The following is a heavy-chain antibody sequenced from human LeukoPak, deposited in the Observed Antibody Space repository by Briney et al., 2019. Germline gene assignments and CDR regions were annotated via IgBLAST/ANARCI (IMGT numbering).Heavy chain of an antibody. CDR3: ARLGYCSSTSCYPDY. CDR2: IHHSGST. Sequence: SETLSLTCAVSGYSISSLYYWGWIRQPPGTGLEWISSIHHSGSTDYNPSLKSRVTISVDTSKNQFSLKLRYVTAADAAVYYCARLGYCSSTSCYPDYWGEGTLVTVSS. V-gene: IGHV4-38-2*01. D-gene: IGHD2-2*01. J-gene: IGHJ4*02. CDR1: GYSISSLYY.